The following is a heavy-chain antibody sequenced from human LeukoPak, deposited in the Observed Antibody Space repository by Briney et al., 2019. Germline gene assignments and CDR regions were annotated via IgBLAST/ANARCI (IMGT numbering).Heavy chain of an antibody. CDR3: AKIAAAGTLAFDP. Sequence: PSETLSLTCTVSGGSISSYYWNWIRQPPGKGLEWVGYIYYSGITNYNPSLKSRISTSVDTSKNQFYLKLNSVTAADTAVYYCAKIAAAGTLAFDPWGRGTRVTVSS. CDR2: IYYSGIT. V-gene: IGHV4-59*01. J-gene: IGHJ5*02. D-gene: IGHD6-13*01. CDR1: GGSISSYY.